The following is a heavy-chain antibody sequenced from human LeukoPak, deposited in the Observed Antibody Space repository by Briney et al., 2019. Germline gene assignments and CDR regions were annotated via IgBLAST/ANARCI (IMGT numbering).Heavy chain of an antibody. J-gene: IGHJ4*02. CDR1: GGSISRDY. Sequence: SETLSLTCTVSGGSISRDYWSWIRQPAGKGLEWIGRFSTRGSTNYNPSLKSRATLSVDTSKNQFSLQLSFVTAADTAVYYCAREWDYWGQGTLVTVS. CDR2: FSTRGST. CDR3: AREWDY. V-gene: IGHV4-4*07.